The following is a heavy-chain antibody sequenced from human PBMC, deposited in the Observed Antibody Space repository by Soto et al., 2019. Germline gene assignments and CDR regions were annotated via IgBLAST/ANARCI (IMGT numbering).Heavy chain of an antibody. D-gene: IGHD3-10*01. V-gene: IGHV4-31*03. CDR3: SRDRRDYYGSGSTYFDY. Sequence: QVQLQESGPGRVKPSQTLSLTCTVSGGSISSGGYYWSWIRQHPGKGLEWIGYIYYSGSTYYKPSLKSGVTISVEKSKNQFSLKLSSVTAADTVVYYCSRDRRDYYGSGSTYFDYWGQGTLVTVSS. J-gene: IGHJ4*02. CDR2: IYYSGST. CDR1: GGSISSGGYY.